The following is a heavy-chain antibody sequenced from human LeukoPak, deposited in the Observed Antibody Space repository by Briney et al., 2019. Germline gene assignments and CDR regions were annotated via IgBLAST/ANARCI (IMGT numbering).Heavy chain of an antibody. CDR3: ARDYYGSGSYYSAY. CDR2: INAGNGNT. Sequence: ASVKVSCKASGYTFTSYAMHWVCPAPGQRLEWMGWINAGNGNTKYSQKFQGRVTITRDTSASTAYMELSSLRSEDTAVYYCARDYYGSGSYYSAYWGQGTLVTVSS. CDR1: GYTFTSYA. J-gene: IGHJ4*02. V-gene: IGHV1-3*01. D-gene: IGHD3-10*01.